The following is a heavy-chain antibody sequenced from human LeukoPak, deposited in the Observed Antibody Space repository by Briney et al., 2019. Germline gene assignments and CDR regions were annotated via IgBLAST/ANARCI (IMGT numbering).Heavy chain of an antibody. Sequence: SETLSLTCAVYGGSFSGYYWSWIRQPPGKGLEWIGEINHSGSTNYNPSLKSRVTISVDTSKNQFSLKLSSVTAADTAVYYCARKXTVXPRYYYYYYMDVWGKGTTVTVSS. D-gene: IGHD4-11*01. J-gene: IGHJ6*03. V-gene: IGHV4-34*01. CDR3: ARKXTVXPRYYYYYYMDV. CDR1: GGSFSGYY. CDR2: INHSGST.